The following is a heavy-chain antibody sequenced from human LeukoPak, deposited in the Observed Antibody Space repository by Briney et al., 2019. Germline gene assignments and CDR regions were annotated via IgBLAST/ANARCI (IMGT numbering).Heavy chain of an antibody. CDR3: ARRDDSSGYHKIFDY. CDR1: GGSFSGYY. D-gene: IGHD3-22*01. CDR2: INHSGST. J-gene: IGHJ4*02. Sequence: PSETLSLTCAVYGGSFSGYYWSWIRQPPGKGLEWIGEINHSGSTNYNPSLKSRVTISIDTSKNQFYLKLSSLTAADTAVYYCARRDDSSGYHKIFDYWGPGTLVTVSS. V-gene: IGHV4-34*01.